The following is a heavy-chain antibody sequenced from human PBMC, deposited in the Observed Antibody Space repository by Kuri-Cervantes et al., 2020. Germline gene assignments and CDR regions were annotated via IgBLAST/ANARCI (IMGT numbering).Heavy chain of an antibody. V-gene: IGHV4-39*01. D-gene: IGHD6-13*01. CDR3: ARKEVKDSSLFRRVRPYYCYYYGMDV. J-gene: IGHJ6*02. CDR2: IYYSAST. CDR1: GASISTSSYS. Sequence: SDPLSSTFPASGASISTSSYSWGWIRQPPGKRLDWIGSIYYSASTYYNPSLKSRVTISVDTSKNQVFRKLSSVIAAYTAVYYCARKEVKDSSLFRRVRPYYCYYYGMDVWGQGTTVTVSS.